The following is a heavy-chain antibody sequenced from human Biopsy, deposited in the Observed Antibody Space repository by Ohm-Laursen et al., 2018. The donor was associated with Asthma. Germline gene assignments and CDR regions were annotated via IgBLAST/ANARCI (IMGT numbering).Heavy chain of an antibody. CDR3: ARKAGSCISRTCYSLDF. D-gene: IGHD2-2*01. J-gene: IGHJ4*02. CDR1: GGTFNTYV. V-gene: IGHV1-69*01. Sequence: VSSVKVSCKSLGGTFNTYVIGWVRQAPGQGLEWMGGINSVFGTTTYPQKFQDRVTITADDSTSTVYMELSSLGSEDTAVYYCARKAGSCISRTCYSLDFWGRGTLVTVSS. CDR2: INSVFGTT.